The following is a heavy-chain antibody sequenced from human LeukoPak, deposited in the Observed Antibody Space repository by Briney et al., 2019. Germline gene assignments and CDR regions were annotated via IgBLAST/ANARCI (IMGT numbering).Heavy chain of an antibody. D-gene: IGHD1-20*01. CDR3: ARADSITGSDY. Sequence: PGGSLRLSCAASGFTFSRYSMTWVRQAPGKGLEWVAHINEDGSEKYYVDSVKGRFTISRDNAKNSLYLQMSSLRPEDTAVYYCARADSITGSDYWGQGTLVTVSS. V-gene: IGHV3-7*01. CDR2: INEDGSEK. CDR1: GFTFSRYS. J-gene: IGHJ4*02.